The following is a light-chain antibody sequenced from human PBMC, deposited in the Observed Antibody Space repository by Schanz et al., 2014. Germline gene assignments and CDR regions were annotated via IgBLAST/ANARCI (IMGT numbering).Light chain of an antibody. CDR3: CSYAGSSTWV. Sequence: QSALTQPPSASGSPGQSVTISCTGTSSDVGGYNYVSWYQQHPGKAPKLMIYEVSKRPSGVPDRFSGSKSGNTASLTVSGLQSKDEADYYCCSYAGSSTWVFGGGTKLTVL. CDR2: EVS. CDR1: SSDVGGYNY. J-gene: IGLJ3*02. V-gene: IGLV2-8*01.